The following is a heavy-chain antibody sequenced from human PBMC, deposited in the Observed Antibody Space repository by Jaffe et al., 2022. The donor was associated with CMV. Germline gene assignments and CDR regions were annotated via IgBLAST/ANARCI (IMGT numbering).Heavy chain of an antibody. CDR3: ARDLAGEIVVVPAARFDY. J-gene: IGHJ4*02. Sequence: EVQLVESGGGLVKPGGSLRLSCAASGFTFSSYSMNWVRQAPGKGLEWVSSISSSSSYIYYADSVKGRFTISRDNAKNSLYLQMNSLRAEDTAVYYCARDLAGEIVVVPAARFDYWGQGTLVTVSS. D-gene: IGHD2-2*01. CDR1: GFTFSSYS. CDR2: ISSSSSYI. V-gene: IGHV3-21*01.